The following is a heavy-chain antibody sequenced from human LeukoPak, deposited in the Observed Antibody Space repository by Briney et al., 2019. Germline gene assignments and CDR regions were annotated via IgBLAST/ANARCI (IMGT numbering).Heavy chain of an antibody. CDR1: GFTFSSYG. CDR3: NTYYYDTSGYYYDFSWLDP. D-gene: IGHD3-22*01. V-gene: IGHV3-30*02. CDR2: IRYDGSNK. J-gene: IGHJ5*02. Sequence: PGGSLRLSCAASGFTFSSYGMHWVRQAPGKGLEGVAFIRYDGSNKYYADSVKGRFTISRDNSKNTLYLQMNSLRAEDTAVYYCNTYYYDTSGYYYDFSWLDPWGQGTLVTVSS.